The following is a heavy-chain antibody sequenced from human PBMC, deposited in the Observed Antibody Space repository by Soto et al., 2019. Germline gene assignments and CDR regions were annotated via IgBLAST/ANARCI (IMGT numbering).Heavy chain of an antibody. J-gene: IGHJ5*02. CDR2: IFYSGTT. Sequence: SETLSLTCTVSGGSISSSSYYWGWIRQHPGKGLEWIGYIFYSGTTYYNPSLKSRVTISVDTSKNQFSLKLSSVTAADTAVYYCARSVDPWGQGTLVTVS. CDR3: ARSVDP. CDR1: GGSISSSSYY. V-gene: IGHV4-31*03.